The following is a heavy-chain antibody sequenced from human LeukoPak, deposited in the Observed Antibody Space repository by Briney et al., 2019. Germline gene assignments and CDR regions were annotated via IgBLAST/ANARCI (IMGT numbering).Heavy chain of an antibody. J-gene: IGHJ4*02. CDR1: GFTFSSYG. CDR2: IRYDGSNK. Sequence: GGSLRLSCAASGFTFSSYGMHWVRQAPGKGLEWVAFIRYDGSNKYYADSVKGRFTISRDNSKNTLYLQMNSLRAEDTAVYYCAKGLPPIVAMITSDYWGQGTLVTVSS. D-gene: IGHD5-12*01. V-gene: IGHV3-30*02. CDR3: AKGLPPIVAMITSDY.